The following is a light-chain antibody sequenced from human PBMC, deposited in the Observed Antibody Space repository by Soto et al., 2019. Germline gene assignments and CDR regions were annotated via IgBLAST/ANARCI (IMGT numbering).Light chain of an antibody. J-gene: IGLJ1*01. CDR1: SSDVGAYNY. CDR2: DVS. Sequence: QSALTQPASVSGSPGQSITISCTGTSSDVGAYNYVSWYQQHPGKAPKLMIHDVSNRPSGVSNRFSGSESGNTASLTISGLQAEDEADYYCSSYTSSSTYVFGTGTKVTVL. CDR3: SSYTSSSTYV. V-gene: IGLV2-14*01.